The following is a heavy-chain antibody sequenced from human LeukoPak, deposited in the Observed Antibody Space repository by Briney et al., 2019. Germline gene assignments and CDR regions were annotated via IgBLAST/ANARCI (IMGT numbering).Heavy chain of an antibody. CDR1: GGSISSSSYY. Sequence: SETLSLTCTVSGGSISSSSYYWGWIRQPPGMGPEWIGTIYHSGRTNYNPSLKSRVTISVDKSKNQISLKLSSVTAADTAVYYCASKEYYYYGMDVWGQGTTVTVSS. J-gene: IGHJ6*01. CDR2: IYHSGRT. CDR3: ASKEYYYYGMDV. V-gene: IGHV4-39*07.